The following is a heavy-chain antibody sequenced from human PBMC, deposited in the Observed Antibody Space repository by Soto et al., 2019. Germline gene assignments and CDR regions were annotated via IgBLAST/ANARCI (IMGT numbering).Heavy chain of an antibody. CDR1: GGSLSPYY. Sequence: QVQLQESGPGLVKPSETLSLTCTVSGGSLSPYYWSWIRQSPGKGLEWIGYVFYSGTSKSNPSLQSRVTISAATSSNQISLELNSVTAADTAVYYCARHHRVYDYRVEYFQLWGQGTLVTVSS. CDR2: VFYSGTS. D-gene: IGHD4-4*01. J-gene: IGHJ1*01. V-gene: IGHV4-59*08. CDR3: ARHHRVYDYRVEYFQL.